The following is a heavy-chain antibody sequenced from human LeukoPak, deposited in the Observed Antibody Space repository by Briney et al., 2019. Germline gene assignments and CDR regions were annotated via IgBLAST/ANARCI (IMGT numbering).Heavy chain of an antibody. D-gene: IGHD3-16*01. J-gene: IGHJ6*02. CDR1: GFTVSSNY. V-gene: IGHV3-9*01. CDR2: ISWNSGSI. Sequence: GGSLRLSCAASGFTVSSNYMSWVRQAPGKGLEWVSGISWNSGSIGYADSVKGRFTISRDNAKNSLYLQMNSLRAEDTALYYCAKDTGGQNYYGMDVWGQGTTVTVSS. CDR3: AKDTGGQNYYGMDV.